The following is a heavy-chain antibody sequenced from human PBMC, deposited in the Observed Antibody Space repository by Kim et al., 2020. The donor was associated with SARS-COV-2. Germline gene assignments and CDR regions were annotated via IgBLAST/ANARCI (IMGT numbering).Heavy chain of an antibody. CDR3: ARGRKGSSLRVNYYGSGSYHY. V-gene: IGHV4-34*01. J-gene: IGHJ4*02. CDR1: GGSFSGYY. D-gene: IGHD3-10*01. Sequence: SETLSLTCAVYGGSFSGYYWSWIRQPPGKGLEWIGEINHSGSTNYNPSLKSRVTISVDTSKNQFSLKLSSVTAADTAVYYCARGRKGSSLRVNYYGSGSYHYWGQGTLVTVSS. CDR2: INHSGST.